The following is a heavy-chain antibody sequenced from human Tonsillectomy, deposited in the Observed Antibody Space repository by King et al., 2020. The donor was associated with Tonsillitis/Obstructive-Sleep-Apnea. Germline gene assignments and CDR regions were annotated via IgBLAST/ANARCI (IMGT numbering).Heavy chain of an antibody. Sequence: VQLVESGAEVKKPGESLKISCKGSGYSFTSYWIGWVRQMPGKGLEWMGIIYPGDSDTRYSPSFQGQVTISADTSTSTAYLQWKSLKPSDIAIYYCALQYNNLNYADHYNWLDPWGQGTLVTVSS. CDR2: IYPGDSDT. V-gene: IGHV5-51*01. D-gene: IGHD1-7*01. J-gene: IGHJ5*02. CDR1: GYSFTSYW. CDR3: ALQYNNLNYADHYNWLDP.